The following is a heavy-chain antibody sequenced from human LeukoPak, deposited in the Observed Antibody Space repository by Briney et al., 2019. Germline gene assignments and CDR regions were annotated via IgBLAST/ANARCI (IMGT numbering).Heavy chain of an antibody. CDR1: GFTFSSYW. D-gene: IGHD3-22*01. CDR2: INSDGSST. V-gene: IGHV3-74*01. J-gene: IGHJ5*02. CDR3: AKDHYYDSSVYYAGWFDP. Sequence: GGSLRLSCAASGFTFSSYWMHWVRQAPGKGLVWVSRINSDGSSTSYADSVKGRFTISRDNSKNTLYLQMNSLRAEDTAVYYCAKDHYYDSSVYYAGWFDPWGQGTLVTVSS.